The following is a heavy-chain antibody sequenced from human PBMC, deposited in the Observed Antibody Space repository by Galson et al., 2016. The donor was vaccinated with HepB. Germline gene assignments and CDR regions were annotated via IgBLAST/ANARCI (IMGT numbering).Heavy chain of an antibody. Sequence: PALVKPTQTLTLTCTFSGFSLTTSGVGVGWIRQPPGKALEWLALTYWDDDKRYSPSLESRLTINKDTSKNQVVLILTNMDPVDTATYYCAHSDWGSNAFGSWGQGTMVTVSS. CDR1: GFSLTTSGVG. V-gene: IGHV2-5*02. CDR2: TYWDDDK. D-gene: IGHD7-27*01. CDR3: AHSDWGSNAFGS. J-gene: IGHJ3*02.